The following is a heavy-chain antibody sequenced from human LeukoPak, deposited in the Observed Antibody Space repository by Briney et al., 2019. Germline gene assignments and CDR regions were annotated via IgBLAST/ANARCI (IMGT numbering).Heavy chain of an antibody. J-gene: IGHJ4*02. CDR3: VKTTGYSSDPLDC. D-gene: IGHD6-19*01. Sequence: PGGSRRLSCSAAGFTVSKYAMDWVRQAPGKGLEYVSAMHGRFTISRDNSKNTLYLQMSSLRAEDTAVYYCVKTTGYSSDPLDCWGQGTLVTVSP. CDR1: GFTVSKYA. V-gene: IGHV3-64D*06.